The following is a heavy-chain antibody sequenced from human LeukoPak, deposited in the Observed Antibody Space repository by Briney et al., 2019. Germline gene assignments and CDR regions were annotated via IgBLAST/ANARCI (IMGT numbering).Heavy chain of an antibody. CDR3: ARDDYGGHFDY. Sequence: ASVKVSCKASGYTFTSYYMHWVRQAPGQGLEWMGIINPSGGNTSYAQKFQGRVTMTRDMSTSTVYMELSSLRSEDTAVYYCARDDYGGHFDYWGQGTLVTVSS. D-gene: IGHD4-23*01. CDR2: INPSGGNT. CDR1: GYTFTSYY. J-gene: IGHJ4*02. V-gene: IGHV1-46*01.